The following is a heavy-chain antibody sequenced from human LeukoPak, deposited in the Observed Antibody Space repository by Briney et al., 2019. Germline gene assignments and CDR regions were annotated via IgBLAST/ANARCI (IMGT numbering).Heavy chain of an antibody. CDR2: ISYDGSNK. CDR1: GFTFSSYG. D-gene: IGHD6-13*01. V-gene: IGHV3-30*18. CDR3: AKDQQGISGAFGI. Sequence: PGGSLRLSCAASGFTFSSYGMHWVRQAPGKGLEWVAVISYDGSNKYYADSVKGRFTISRDNSKNTLYLQMNSLRGEDTAVYYCAKDQQGISGAFGIWGQGTMVTVSS. J-gene: IGHJ3*02.